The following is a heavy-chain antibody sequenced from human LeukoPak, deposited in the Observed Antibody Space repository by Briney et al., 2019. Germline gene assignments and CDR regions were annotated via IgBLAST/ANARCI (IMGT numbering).Heavy chain of an antibody. V-gene: IGHV3-48*03. J-gene: IGHJ4*02. D-gene: IGHD6-19*01. CDR3: ASGPIIAVAGTGY. CDR1: GFTFSSYE. Sequence: PGGSLRLSCAASGFTFSSYEMNWVRQAPGKGLEWVSYISSSGSTIYYADSVKGRFTISRDNAKNSLYLQMNSLRAEDTAVYYCASGPIIAVAGTGYWGQGTLVTVSS. CDR2: ISSSGSTI.